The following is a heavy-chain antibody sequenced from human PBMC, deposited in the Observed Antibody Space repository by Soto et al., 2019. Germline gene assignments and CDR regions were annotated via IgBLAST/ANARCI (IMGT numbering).Heavy chain of an antibody. D-gene: IGHD4-4*01. J-gene: IGHJ4*02. CDR2: ITWNSGSI. CDR1: GFTFDDYA. CDR3: TKEQCNEDKCNIDH. V-gene: IGHV3-9*01. Sequence: EVQLVESGGGLVQPGGSLRLSCVASGFTFDDYAMNWVRLPPGKGLEWVSGITWNSGSIAYADSVKGRFTISRDNAKNSLHLQMNSLRAEETALYYCTKEQCNEDKCNIDHWGQGTLVTVSS.